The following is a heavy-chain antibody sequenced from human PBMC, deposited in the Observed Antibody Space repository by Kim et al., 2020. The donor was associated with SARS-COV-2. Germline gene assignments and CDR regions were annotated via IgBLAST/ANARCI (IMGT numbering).Heavy chain of an antibody. D-gene: IGHD6-6*01. V-gene: IGHV4-4*07. CDR1: GGSISSYY. Sequence: SETLSLTCTVSGGSISSYYWSWIRQPAGKGLEWIGRIYTSGSTNYNPSLKSRVTMSVDTSKNQFSLKLSSVTAADTAVYYCARDRLVYSSSDGGYYYYGMDVWGQGTTVTVSS. CDR2: IYTSGST. J-gene: IGHJ6*02. CDR3: ARDRLVYSSSDGGYYYYGMDV.